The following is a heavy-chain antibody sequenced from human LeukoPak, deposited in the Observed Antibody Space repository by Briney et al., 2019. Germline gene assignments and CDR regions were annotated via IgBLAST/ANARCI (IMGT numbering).Heavy chain of an antibody. CDR3: ARVRNNWNYFSARNNWFDP. CDR1: GYSISSGYY. D-gene: IGHD1-7*01. J-gene: IGHJ5*02. V-gene: IGHV4-38-2*01. CDR2: IYHSGST. Sequence: SETLSLTCAVSGYSISSGYYWGRIRPPPGKGLEWIGSIYHSGSTYYNPSLKSRVTISVDTSKNQFSLKPSSVTAADTAVYYCARVRNNWNYFSARNNWFDPWGQGTLVTVSS.